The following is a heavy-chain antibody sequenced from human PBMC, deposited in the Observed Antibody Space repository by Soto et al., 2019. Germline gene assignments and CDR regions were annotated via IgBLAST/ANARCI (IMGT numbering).Heavy chain of an antibody. CDR3: ARIAVAGNDPYYYYYGMDV. V-gene: IGHV3-21*01. D-gene: IGHD6-19*01. CDR1: GFTFSSYS. J-gene: IGHJ6*02. CDR2: ISSSSSYI. Sequence: PGGSLRLSCAASGFTFSSYSMNWVRQAPGKGLEWVSSISSSSSYIYYADSVKGRFTISRDNAKNSLYLQMNSLRAEDTAVYYCARIAVAGNDPYYYYYGMDVWCQGTTVTV.